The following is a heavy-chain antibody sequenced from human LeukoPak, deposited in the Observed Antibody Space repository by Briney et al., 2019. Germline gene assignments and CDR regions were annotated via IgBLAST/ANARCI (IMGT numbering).Heavy chain of an antibody. CDR3: ARDLGSYLGGAFDI. CDR1: GFTFSSYE. CDR2: ISSSGSTT. J-gene: IGHJ3*02. V-gene: IGHV3-48*03. D-gene: IGHD3-16*02. Sequence: GGSLRLSCAASGFTFSSYEMNWVRQAPGKGLEWVSYISSSGSTTYYADSVRGRFTISRDNAKNSLYLQMNRLRGEDTAVYYCARDLGSYLGGAFDIWGQGTMVTVSS.